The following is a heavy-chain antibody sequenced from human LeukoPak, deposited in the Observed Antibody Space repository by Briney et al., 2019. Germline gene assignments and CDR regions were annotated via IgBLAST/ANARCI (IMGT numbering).Heavy chain of an antibody. CDR2: ISYDGSNK. Sequence: PGGSLRPSCAASGFTFSSYGMHWVRQAPGKGLEWVAVISYDGSNKYYADSVKGRFTISRDNSKNTLYLQMNSLRAEDTAVYYCAKNCPVAESSWYLNGCDYWGQGTLVTVSS. J-gene: IGHJ4*02. V-gene: IGHV3-30*18. D-gene: IGHD6-13*01. CDR3: AKNCPVAESSWYLNGCDY. CDR1: GFTFSSYG.